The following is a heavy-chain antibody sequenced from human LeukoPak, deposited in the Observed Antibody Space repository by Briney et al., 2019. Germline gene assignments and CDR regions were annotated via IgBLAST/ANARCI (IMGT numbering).Heavy chain of an antibody. Sequence: SVKVSCKASGGTFSSYAISWVRQAPGQGLEWMGGIIPIFGTANYAQKFQGRVTITADKSTSTAYMELSSLRSEDTAVYYCAREQLPYGDYAGYFDLWGRGTLVTVSS. CDR1: GGTFSSYA. V-gene: IGHV1-69*06. D-gene: IGHD4-17*01. J-gene: IGHJ2*01. CDR2: IIPIFGTA. CDR3: AREQLPYGDYAGYFDL.